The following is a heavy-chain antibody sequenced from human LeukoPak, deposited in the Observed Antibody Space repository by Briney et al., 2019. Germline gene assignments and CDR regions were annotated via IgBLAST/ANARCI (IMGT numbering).Heavy chain of an antibody. CDR3: ARDRPPRCTNGVCYEYSEREFDY. CDR2: MNPNSGNT. Sequence: ASVKVSCKASGYTFTSYDINWVRQATGQGLEWMGWMNPNSGNTGYAQKFQGRVTITRDTSASTAYMELSSLRSEDTAVYYCARDRPPRCTNGVCYEYSEREFDYWGQGTLVTVSS. CDR1: GYTFTSYD. V-gene: IGHV1-8*01. D-gene: IGHD2-8*01. J-gene: IGHJ4*02.